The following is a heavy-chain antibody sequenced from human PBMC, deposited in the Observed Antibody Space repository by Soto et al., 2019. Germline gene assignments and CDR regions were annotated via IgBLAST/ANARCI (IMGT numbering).Heavy chain of an antibody. CDR2: ISSSSSYI. Sequence: GGSLRLSCAASGFTFSSYSMNWVRQAPGKGLEWVSSISSSSSYIYYADSVKGRFTISRDNAKNSLYLQMNSLRAEDTAVYYCARDSSPSPVTMIVVVISGVDYWGQGTLVTVSS. D-gene: IGHD3-22*01. CDR3: ARDSSPSPVTMIVVVISGVDY. CDR1: GFTFSSYS. V-gene: IGHV3-21*01. J-gene: IGHJ4*02.